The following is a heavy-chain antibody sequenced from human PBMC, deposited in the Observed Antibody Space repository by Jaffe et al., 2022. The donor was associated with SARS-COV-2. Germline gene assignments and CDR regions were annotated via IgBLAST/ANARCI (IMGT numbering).Heavy chain of an antibody. V-gene: IGHV3-23*01. CDR2: IRGGGDTT. D-gene: IGHD1-26*01. CDR3: AKESESGSQGNFHR. Sequence: EVQLSESGGGLAQPGGSLRLSCATSGFTFNIYDMSWVRQAPGKGLEWVAAIRGGGDTTFYADSVRGRFTISRDSARNTLHLQMNSLRSEDTATYYCAKESESGSQGNFHRWGQGTLVSVSS. CDR1: GFTFNIYD. J-gene: IGHJ1*01.